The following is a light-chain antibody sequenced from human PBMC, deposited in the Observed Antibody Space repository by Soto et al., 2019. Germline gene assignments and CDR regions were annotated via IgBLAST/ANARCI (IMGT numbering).Light chain of an antibody. J-gene: IGKJ1*01. Sequence: AIRMTQSPSSFSASTGDRVTITCRASQGISSYLAWYQQKPGKAPKLLIYAASTFQSGVPSRFSGSGSWTEFTLSISCLQSEDFSTYYCQQYYSYARTFGRGTKVEIK. V-gene: IGKV1-8*01. CDR2: AAS. CDR1: QGISSY. CDR3: QQYYSYART.